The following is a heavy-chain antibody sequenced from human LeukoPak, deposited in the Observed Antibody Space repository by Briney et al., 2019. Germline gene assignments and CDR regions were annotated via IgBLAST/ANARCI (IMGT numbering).Heavy chain of an antibody. J-gene: IGHJ5*02. CDR2: ISHSGST. V-gene: IGHV4-38-2*02. CDR3: ARVTSRLGWFDP. D-gene: IGHD1-14*01. Sequence: PSETLSLTCTVSGYSISSGYYWGWIRQPPGKGLEWIGSISHSGSTYYNPSLKSRVTISVDTSKNQFSLKLRSVTAADTAVYYCARVTSRLGWFDPWGQGTLVTVSS. CDR1: GYSISSGYY.